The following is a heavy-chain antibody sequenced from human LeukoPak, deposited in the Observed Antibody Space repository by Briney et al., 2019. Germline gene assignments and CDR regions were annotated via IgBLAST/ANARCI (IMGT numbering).Heavy chain of an antibody. CDR1: GFTFSSYW. V-gene: IGHV3-7*01. Sequence: PGGSLRLSCEASGFTFSSYWMSWVRQAPGKGLEWVANIKEDGSEKYYADSVKGRFTVSRDNGKSSVFLQMNGLRAEDTAVYYCAGFSEVFWVPGADHWGQGTLVTVSS. D-gene: IGHD3-9*01. CDR3: AGFSEVFWVPGADH. CDR2: IKEDGSEK. J-gene: IGHJ4*02.